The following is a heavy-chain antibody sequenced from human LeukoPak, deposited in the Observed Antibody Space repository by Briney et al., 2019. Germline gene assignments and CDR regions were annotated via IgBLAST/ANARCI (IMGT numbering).Heavy chain of an antibody. CDR2: IIPTLGKA. CDR1: GGTFSSYA. V-gene: IGHV1-69*04. D-gene: IGHD6-13*01. Sequence: SVTVSCKASGGTFSSYAISWVRQATGKGLDWMGRIIPTLGKANYAQKFQGRVTITADKSTSTAYMGLSSLSSEDTAVHYIAREGQYSSTWYYCGQGTLVTVSS. CDR3: AREGQYSSTWYY. J-gene: IGHJ4*02.